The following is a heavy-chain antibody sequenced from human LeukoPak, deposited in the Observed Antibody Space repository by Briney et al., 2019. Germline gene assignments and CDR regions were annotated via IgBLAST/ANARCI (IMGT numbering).Heavy chain of an antibody. Sequence: AGGSLRLSCAASGFTFSSYAMHWVRQAPGKGLGWVSDISGSGASTYYADSVKVRFTISRDNSKNTLYLQMNSLRAEDTAVYHCAKKYNTGLDPWGQGTLVTVSS. CDR2: ISGSGAST. CDR1: GFTFSSYA. J-gene: IGHJ5*02. V-gene: IGHV3-23*01. CDR3: AKKYNTGLDP. D-gene: IGHD1-14*01.